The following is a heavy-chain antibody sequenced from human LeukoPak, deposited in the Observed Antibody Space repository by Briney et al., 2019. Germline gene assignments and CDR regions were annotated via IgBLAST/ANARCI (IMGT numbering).Heavy chain of an antibody. CDR2: IYTSGST. Sequence: SETLSLTCTVSGGSISSGSYYWSWIRQPAGKGLEWIGRIYTSGSTSYNPSLKSRVTISVDTSKNQFSLKLGSVTAADTAVYYCARTTVTKFDAFDYWGQGTLVTVSS. J-gene: IGHJ4*02. D-gene: IGHD4-17*01. V-gene: IGHV4-61*02. CDR3: ARTTVTKFDAFDY. CDR1: GGSISSGSYY.